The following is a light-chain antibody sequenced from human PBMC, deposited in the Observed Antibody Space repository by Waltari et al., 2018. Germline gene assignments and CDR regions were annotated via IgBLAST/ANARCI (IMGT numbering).Light chain of an antibody. CDR1: QSVSGNS. V-gene: IGKV3-20*01. CDR3: QQYGSSPVT. J-gene: IGKJ4*01. Sequence: EIVLTQSPGTLALSPGEGATLPCRSSQSVSGNSLGWYQQKPGQTHSPLLYGVSNRATGIPDRFIGSGSGTDFTLNISRLEPGDIAVYYCQQYGSSPVTFGGGTKVEIK. CDR2: GVS.